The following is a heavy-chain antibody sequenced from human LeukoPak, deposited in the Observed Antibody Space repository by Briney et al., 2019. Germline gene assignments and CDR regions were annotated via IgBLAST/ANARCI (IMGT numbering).Heavy chain of an antibody. J-gene: IGHJ4*02. CDR3: AKASGRFFEWLFCDY. CDR2: ISWNSGSI. CDR1: GFTFDDYA. D-gene: IGHD3-3*01. V-gene: IGHV3-9*03. Sequence: GGSLRLSCAASGFTFDDYAMHWVRQAPGKGLEWVSGISWNSGSIGYADSVKGRFTISRDNAKNSLYLQMNSLRAEDMALYYCAKASGRFFEWLFCDYWGQGTLVTVSS.